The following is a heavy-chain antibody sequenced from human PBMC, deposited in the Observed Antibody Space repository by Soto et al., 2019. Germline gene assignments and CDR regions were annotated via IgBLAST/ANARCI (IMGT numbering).Heavy chain of an antibody. J-gene: IGHJ6*02. V-gene: IGHV4-59*02. CDR1: GGSVSRYY. CDR2: IYNTGST. CDR3: AMVPAAPHWVYYFGMDV. D-gene: IGHD2-2*01. Sequence: SQTLCLTCTRSGGSVSRYYWSCIRQPPGKALEWIGYIYNTGSTNYNPSLKGRVTISIDSSKNQFSLKLTSVTAADTAVYYCAMVPAAPHWVYYFGMDVWGQGTTVTVSS.